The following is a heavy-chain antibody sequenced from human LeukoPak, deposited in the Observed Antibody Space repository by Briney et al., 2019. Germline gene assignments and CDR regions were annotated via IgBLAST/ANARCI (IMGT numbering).Heavy chain of an antibody. V-gene: IGHV1-18*01. J-gene: IGHJ3*02. CDR3: ARVKKGYGDYDFVAFDI. D-gene: IGHD4-17*01. CDR2: ISAYNGNT. Sequence: ASVKVSCKASGYSFTSHGFSWVRQAPGQGLEWMGWISAYNGNTNYAQKLQGRVTMTTDTSTSTAYMELRSLRSDDTAVYYCARVKKGYGDYDFVAFDIWGQGTMVTVSS. CDR1: GYSFTSHG.